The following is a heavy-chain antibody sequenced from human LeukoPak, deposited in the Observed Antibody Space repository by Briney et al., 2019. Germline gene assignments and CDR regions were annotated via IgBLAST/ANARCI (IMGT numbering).Heavy chain of an antibody. Sequence: QPGGSLRLSCVVSGFPFSNNPMNGVRQAPGKGLECVSYISTAITTTYYAESVKGRFTISRDNAKKSLYLQMNRLRVEDTAVYYCARDGGKGYEIDYWGQGTLVTVSS. D-gene: IGHD2-2*01. J-gene: IGHJ4*02. CDR3: ARDGGKGYEIDY. V-gene: IGHV3-48*01. CDR1: GFPFSNNP. CDR2: ISTAITTT.